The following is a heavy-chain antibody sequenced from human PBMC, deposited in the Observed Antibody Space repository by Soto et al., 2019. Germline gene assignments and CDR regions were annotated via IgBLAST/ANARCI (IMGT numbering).Heavy chain of an antibody. CDR1: GGSISSGGYY. Sequence: PSETLSLTCTVSGGSISSGGYYWSWIRQHPGKGLEWIGYIYYSGSTYYNPSLKSRVTISVDTSKNQFSLKLSSVTAADTAVYYCARGVLLWFGEPPEFDPWGQGTLVTVSS. J-gene: IGHJ5*02. D-gene: IGHD3-10*01. CDR3: ARGVLLWFGEPPEFDP. CDR2: IYYSGST. V-gene: IGHV4-31*03.